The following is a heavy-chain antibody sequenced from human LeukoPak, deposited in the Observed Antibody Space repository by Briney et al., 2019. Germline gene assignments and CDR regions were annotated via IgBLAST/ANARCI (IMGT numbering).Heavy chain of an antibody. V-gene: IGHV4-30-4*08. J-gene: IGHJ4*02. CDR2: IYYSGST. D-gene: IGHD5-18*01. CDR3: ASSYGREGFDY. CDR1: GGSISSGGYF. Sequence: SETLSLTCTVSGGSISSGGYFWSWIRQHPGKGLECIGHIYYSGSTYYNPSLKSRVTISVDTSKNQFSLKLSSVTAADTAVYYCASSYGREGFDYWGQGTLVTVSS.